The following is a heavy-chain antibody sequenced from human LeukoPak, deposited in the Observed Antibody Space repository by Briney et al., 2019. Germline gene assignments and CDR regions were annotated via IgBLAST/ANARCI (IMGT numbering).Heavy chain of an antibody. CDR3: ARAPRYYDYVWGSYGY. CDR2: ISSSSSYI. D-gene: IGHD3-16*01. J-gene: IGHJ4*02. V-gene: IGHV3-21*01. Sequence: GGSLRLSCAASGFTFSSYSMNWVRQAPGKGLEWVSSISSSSSYIYYADSVKGRFTISRDNAKNSLYLQMNSLRAEDTAVYYCARAPRYYDYVWGSYGYWGQGTLVTVSS. CDR1: GFTFSSYS.